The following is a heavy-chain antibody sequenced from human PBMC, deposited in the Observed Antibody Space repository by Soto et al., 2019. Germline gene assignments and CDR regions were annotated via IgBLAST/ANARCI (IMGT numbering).Heavy chain of an antibody. D-gene: IGHD2-8*01. CDR1: GFTFSGYS. CDR3: ARGFLNGFHV. Sequence: EVQLVESGGGLVKPGGSLRLSCVASGFTFSGYSINWVRQAPGKGLEWVSYISGPSIYIYYADSVKGRFTISRDNAKSAVYLQMTSLRAADTAFYYCARGFLNGFHVWGQGTTVSVSS. CDR2: ISGPSIYI. J-gene: IGHJ6*02. V-gene: IGHV3-21*01.